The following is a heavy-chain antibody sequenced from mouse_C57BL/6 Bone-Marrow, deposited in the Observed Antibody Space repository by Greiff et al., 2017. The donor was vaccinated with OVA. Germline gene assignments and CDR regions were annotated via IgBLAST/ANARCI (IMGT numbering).Heavy chain of an antibody. CDR3: ARDHYWYFDV. Sequence: EVQLQESGPELVKPGASVKIPCKASGYTFTDYNMDWVKQSHGKSLEWIGDINPNNGGTIYNQKFKGKATLTVDKSSSTAYMVLRILTSEDAAVYYCARDHYWYFDVWGTGTTVTVSS. CDR1: GYTFTDYN. V-gene: IGHV1-18*01. J-gene: IGHJ1*03. CDR2: INPNNGGT.